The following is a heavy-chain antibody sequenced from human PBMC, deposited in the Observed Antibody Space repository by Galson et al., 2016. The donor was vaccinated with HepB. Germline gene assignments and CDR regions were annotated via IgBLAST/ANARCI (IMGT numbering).Heavy chain of an antibody. J-gene: IGHJ4*02. V-gene: IGHV3-30*03. CDR3: ARAYLLYCTPTSCYFDY. CDR1: GFTFSNFD. D-gene: IGHD2-2*01. Sequence: SLRLSCAASGFTFSNFDMHWVRQAPGKGLDWVAVISYDGGNKYYADSVKGRFTISRDHSKNKVYLKINSLRAEDTAVYDCARAYLLYCTPTSCYFDYWGQGTLVTVSS. CDR2: ISYDGGNK.